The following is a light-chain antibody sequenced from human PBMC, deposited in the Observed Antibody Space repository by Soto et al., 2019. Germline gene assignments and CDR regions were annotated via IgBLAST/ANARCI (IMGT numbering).Light chain of an antibody. CDR2: EVN. CDR3: SSYAGSNNLGV. J-gene: IGLJ1*01. V-gene: IGLV2-8*01. CDR1: SSDVGGYKY. Sequence: QSALTQPPSASGSPGQSVTISCTGTSSDVGGYKYVSWYQQHPGKAPKLMIFEVNKRPSGVPDRFSGSKSGNTASLTVSGRQAEEEADYYCSSYAGSNNLGVFGTGTKVTVL.